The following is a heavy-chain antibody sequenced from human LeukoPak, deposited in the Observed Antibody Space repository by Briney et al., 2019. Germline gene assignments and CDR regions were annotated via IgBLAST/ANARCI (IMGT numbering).Heavy chain of an antibody. V-gene: IGHV3-23*01. J-gene: IGHJ4*02. CDR3: AKAPITIFGVVISYYFDY. D-gene: IGHD3-3*01. CDR1: GFTFSSYA. Sequence: PGGSLRLSCAASGFTFSSYAMSWVRQAPGEGLEWVSAISGSGGSTYYADSVKGRFTISRDNSKNTLYLQMNSLRAEDTAVYYCAKAPITIFGVVISYYFDYWGQGTLVTVSS. CDR2: ISGSGGST.